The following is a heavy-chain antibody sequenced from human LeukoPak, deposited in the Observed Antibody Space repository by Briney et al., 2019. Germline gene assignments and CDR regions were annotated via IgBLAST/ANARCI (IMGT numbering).Heavy chain of an antibody. CDR3: ARVFGYPYYFDY. D-gene: IGHD3-3*01. CDR1: GGSISSGGYY. J-gene: IGHJ4*02. CDR2: IYYSGST. V-gene: IGHV4-31*03. Sequence: PSEALLLICTVSGGSISSGGYYCCLIRQPPEKVLEWSGYIYYSGSTYYNPSLKSRVTISVDASKNQFSLKLSSVTAADTAVYYCARVFGYPYYFDYWGQGTLVTVSS.